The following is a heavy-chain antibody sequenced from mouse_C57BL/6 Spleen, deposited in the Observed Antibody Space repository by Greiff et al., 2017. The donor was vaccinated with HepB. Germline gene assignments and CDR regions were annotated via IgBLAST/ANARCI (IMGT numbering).Heavy chain of an antibody. D-gene: IGHD1-1*01. CDR1: GYTFTDYY. Sequence: VQLQQSGAELVRPGASVKLSCKASGYTFTDYYINWVKQRPGQGLEWIARIYPGSGNTYYNEKFKGKATLTAEKSSSTAYMQLSSLTSEDSAVYCCARSNYYGPYFDYLAQGTPPTVSS. J-gene: IGHJ2*01. CDR2: IYPGSGNT. V-gene: IGHV1-76*01. CDR3: ARSNYYGPYFDY.